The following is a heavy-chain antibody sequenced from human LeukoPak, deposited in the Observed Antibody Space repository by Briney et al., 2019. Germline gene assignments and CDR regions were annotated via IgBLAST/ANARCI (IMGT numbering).Heavy chain of an antibody. Sequence: SETLSLTCAVSGGSVSSGGSYWSWVRQPPGKGLEWIGYISYSGSTDYNPSLNSRVTISVDTSKNQFSLKLTSVTAADTAVYYCARGPNWYYNPWGQGTLVTVS. D-gene: IGHD1-7*01. CDR1: GGSVSSGGSY. J-gene: IGHJ5*02. CDR3: ARGPNWYYNP. V-gene: IGHV4-61*08. CDR2: ISYSGST.